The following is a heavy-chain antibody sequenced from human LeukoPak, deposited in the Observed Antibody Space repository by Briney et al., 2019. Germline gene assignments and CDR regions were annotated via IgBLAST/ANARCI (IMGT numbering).Heavy chain of an antibody. V-gene: IGHV1-2*02. CDR2: IKPNSVVT. CDR1: GFTLTDF. CDR3: ARADTVPAGYYHHWYMDV. Sequence: ASVRVSCKAAGFTLTDFIHWVRQDPRQGLRWMGWIKPNSVVTDYAQKIQGRVTITRDTSISTVYMELSSLRSDETAVYSCARADTVPAGYYHHWYMDVWGKGSTVTVSS. J-gene: IGHJ6*03. D-gene: IGHD2-2*01.